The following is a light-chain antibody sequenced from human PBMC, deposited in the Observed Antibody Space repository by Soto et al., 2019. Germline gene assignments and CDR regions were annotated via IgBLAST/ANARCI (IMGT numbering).Light chain of an antibody. CDR1: SGHSSYA. CDR3: QTWGTGIHV. CDR2: LNSDGSH. Sequence: QLVLTQSPSASASLGASVKLTCTLSSGHSSYAIAWHQQQPEKGPRYLMKLNSDGSHSRGDGIPDRFPGSSSGAERYLTISSLQSEDEADYYCQTWGTGIHVFGTGTKLTVL. J-gene: IGLJ1*01. V-gene: IGLV4-69*01.